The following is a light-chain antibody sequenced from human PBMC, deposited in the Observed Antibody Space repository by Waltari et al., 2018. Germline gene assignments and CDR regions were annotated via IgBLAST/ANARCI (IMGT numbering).Light chain of an antibody. CDR3: CSYAGTWL. V-gene: IGLV2-23*01. CDR1: NNDVGTYDL. Sequence: QSALTQPASMSASPGQSLTISCTAPNNDVGTYDLVSWYQQHPGRAPKLLIFQGTKRHPEVAGRVSGPKLADTASLTSSGLQPEDEADYYCCSYAGTWLFGGGTKVTVL. CDR2: QGT. J-gene: IGLJ3*02.